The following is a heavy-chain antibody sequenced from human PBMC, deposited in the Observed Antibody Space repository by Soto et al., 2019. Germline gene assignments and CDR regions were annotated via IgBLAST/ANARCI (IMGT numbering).Heavy chain of an antibody. CDR3: AKADGQQWLLPHLEN. Sequence: DVQLLESGGGLVRPGESLRLSCAASGFNFNKYAMSWVRQAPGEGLEWVSGISCCGGTASYADSVKGRFTIARDDAKNTLYLDMNSLRVEDTAEYYCAKADGQQWLLPHLENWGRGTLVTVS. CDR2: ISCCGGTA. V-gene: IGHV3-23*01. J-gene: IGHJ4*02. D-gene: IGHD6-19*01. CDR1: GFNFNKYA.